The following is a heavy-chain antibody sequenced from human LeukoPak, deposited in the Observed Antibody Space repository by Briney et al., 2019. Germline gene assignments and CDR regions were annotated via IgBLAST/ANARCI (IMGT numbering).Heavy chain of an antibody. J-gene: IGHJ4*02. V-gene: IGHV3-30*02. CDR3: AKGHYDILTGYFFDY. CDR2: IRYDGSNK. Sequence: QTGGSLRLSCAASGFTFSSYGMHWVRKAPGKGLEWVAFIRYDGSNKYYADSVKGRFTISRDNSNNTLYLQMNSLRAEDTAVYYCAKGHYDILTGYFFDYWGQGTLVTVSS. CDR1: GFTFSSYG. D-gene: IGHD3-9*01.